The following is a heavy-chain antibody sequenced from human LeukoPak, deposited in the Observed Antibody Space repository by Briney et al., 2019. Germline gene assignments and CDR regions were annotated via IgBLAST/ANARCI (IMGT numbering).Heavy chain of an antibody. CDR3: ARVKYVRGVTQYYFDY. V-gene: IGHV3-21*01. D-gene: IGHD3-10*01. CDR2: ISSSSSYI. Sequence: GGSLRLSCAASGFTFSSYSMNWVRQAPGKGLEWVSSISSSSSYIYYADSVKGRFTISRDNAKNPLYLQMNSLRAEDTAVYYCARVKYVRGVTQYYFDYWGQGTLVTVSS. J-gene: IGHJ4*02. CDR1: GFTFSSYS.